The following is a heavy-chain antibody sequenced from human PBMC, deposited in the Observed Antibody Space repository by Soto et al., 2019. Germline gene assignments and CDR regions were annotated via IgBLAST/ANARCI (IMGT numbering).Heavy chain of an antibody. CDR3: ARDIVEEWLFPYYYYYYGMDV. CDR1: GFTFSSYA. CDR2: ISYDGSNK. Sequence: QVQLVESGGGVVQPGRSLRLSCAASGFTFSSYAMHWVRQAPGKGLEWVAVISYDGSNKYYADSVKGRFTISRDNSKNPLYLQMNSLRAEDTAVYYCARDIVEEWLFPYYYYYYGMDVWGQGTTVTVSS. D-gene: IGHD3-3*01. J-gene: IGHJ6*02. V-gene: IGHV3-30-3*01.